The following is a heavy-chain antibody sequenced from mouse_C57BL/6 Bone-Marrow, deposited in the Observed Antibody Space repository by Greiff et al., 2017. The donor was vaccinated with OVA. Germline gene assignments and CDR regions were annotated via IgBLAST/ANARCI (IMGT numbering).Heavy chain of an antibody. CDR3: TPSTMVTPWFAY. V-gene: IGHV14-1*01. CDR2: IDPEDGDT. D-gene: IGHD2-2*01. CDR1: GFNIKDYY. Sequence: VQLQQSGAELVRPGASVKLSCTASGFNIKDYYMHWVKQRPEQGLEWIGRIDPEDGDTEYAPKFQGKATMTADTSSNPAYLQLSSLTSEDTAVYYCTPSTMVTPWFAYWGQGTLVTVSA. J-gene: IGHJ3*01.